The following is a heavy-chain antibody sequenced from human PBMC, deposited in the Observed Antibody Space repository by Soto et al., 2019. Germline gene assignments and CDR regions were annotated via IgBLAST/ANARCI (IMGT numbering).Heavy chain of an antibody. CDR3: ARELTSRALDY. V-gene: IGHV1-8*02. J-gene: IGHJ4*02. D-gene: IGHD3-16*01. Sequence: ASVKVSCKASGYTFTSYYMNWVRQATGQGLEWMGWMNPNSGNTGYAQKFQGRVTMTRNTSISTAYMELSSLRSEDTAVYFCARELTSRALDYWGQGTLVTVSS. CDR2: MNPNSGNT. CDR1: GYTFTSYY.